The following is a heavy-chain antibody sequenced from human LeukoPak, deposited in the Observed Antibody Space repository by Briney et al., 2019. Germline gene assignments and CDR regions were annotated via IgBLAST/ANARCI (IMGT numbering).Heavy chain of an antibody. Sequence: PGGSLRLSCAASGFTFSSYAMHWVRQAPGKGLEWVAVISYDGSNKYYADSVKGRFTISRDNSKNTLYLQMNSLRAEDTAVYYCARSSVGGRGAFDYWGQGTLVTVSS. CDR1: GFTFSSYA. J-gene: IGHJ4*02. D-gene: IGHD6-19*01. V-gene: IGHV3-30-3*01. CDR3: ARSSVGGRGAFDY. CDR2: ISYDGSNK.